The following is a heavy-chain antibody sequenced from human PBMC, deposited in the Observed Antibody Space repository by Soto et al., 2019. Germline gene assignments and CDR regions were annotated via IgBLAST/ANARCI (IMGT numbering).Heavy chain of an antibody. V-gene: IGHV1-18*01. CDR1: GYTFISYG. Sequence: QVQLVQSGAEVKKPGASVKVSCRASGYTFISYGITWVRQVPGQGLEWMGWISAFNGNTYYAQKLQDRVTMTTDTSTSTAYMEVRSQRSDDTAVYYCARGAPNWFDPWGQGTLVTVSS. CDR3: ARGAPNWFDP. CDR2: ISAFNGNT. J-gene: IGHJ5*02.